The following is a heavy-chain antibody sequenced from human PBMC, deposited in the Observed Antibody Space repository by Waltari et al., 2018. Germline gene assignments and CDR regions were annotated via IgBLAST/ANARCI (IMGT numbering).Heavy chain of an antibody. J-gene: IGHJ6*03. V-gene: IGHV3-7*03. CDR3: ARARGYYYYMDV. CDR1: GFTFSSYW. CDR2: IKQDGSEK. Sequence: EVQLVESGGGLVQPGGSLRLRWSASGFTFSSYWMSWVRQAPGKGLEWVANIKQDGSEKYYVDSVKGRFTISRDNAKNSLYLQMNSLRAEDTAVYYCARARGYYYYMDVWGKGTTVTVSS.